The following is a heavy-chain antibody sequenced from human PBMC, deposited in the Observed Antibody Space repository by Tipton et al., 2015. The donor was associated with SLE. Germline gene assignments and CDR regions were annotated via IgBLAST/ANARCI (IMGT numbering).Heavy chain of an antibody. CDR2: FYGGST. CDR3: ASAPGSRSSTVDY. CDR1: GVSITDTTKF. D-gene: IGHD6-6*01. V-gene: IGHV4-61*05. Sequence: GLVKPSETLSITCSVSGVSITDTTKFWGWIRQTPGKGLEWIGYFYGGSTSYNPSLRGRVTISADTSKNQFSLKLGSVTAADTAIYYCASAPGSRSSTVDYWGQGTLVTVSS. J-gene: IGHJ4*02.